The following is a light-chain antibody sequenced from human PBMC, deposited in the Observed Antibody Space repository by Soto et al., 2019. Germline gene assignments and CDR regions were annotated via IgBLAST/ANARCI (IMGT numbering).Light chain of an antibody. V-gene: IGKV1-39*01. J-gene: IGKJ5*01. Sequence: IQMTQSPSTLSASVGDRVTITCRASQGISSYLAWYRQKPGKAPKLLIYAASTLQNGVPSTFSGSGSGTDFTLSISSLQPEDFATYFCQQGHSAITFGQGTRLENK. CDR3: QQGHSAIT. CDR1: QGISSY. CDR2: AAS.